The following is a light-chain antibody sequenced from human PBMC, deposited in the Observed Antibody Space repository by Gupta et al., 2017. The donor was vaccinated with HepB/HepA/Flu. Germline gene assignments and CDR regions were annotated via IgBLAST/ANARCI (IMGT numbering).Light chain of an antibody. J-gene: IGKJ1*01. CDR3: HQYNNWPPWT. CDR1: QSVGTN. CDR2: GAS. V-gene: IGKV3-15*01. Sequence: ETVMTQSPATLSVSPGERATLSCRASQSVGTNLAWYQQKPGQAPRLVIHGASTRATGIQARFSGSGSGTDFTLTISSLQSEDFAVYYCHQYNNWPPWTFGQGTKVESK.